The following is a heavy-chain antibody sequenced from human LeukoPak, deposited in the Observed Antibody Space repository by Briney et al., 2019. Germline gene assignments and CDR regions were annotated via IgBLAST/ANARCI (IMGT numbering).Heavy chain of an antibody. CDR1: GGSFSGYY. J-gene: IGHJ3*02. CDR2: IYYSGNT. CDR3: ARGTSRNAFDI. Sequence: SETLSLTCAVYGGSFSGYYWTWIRQLAGKGLEWIGYIYYSGNTYYNPSLKSRLTIFLDTSKIQFSLNLSSVTAADTAVYYCARGTSRNAFDIWGQGTMVTVSS. V-gene: IGHV4-59*06. D-gene: IGHD1-1*01.